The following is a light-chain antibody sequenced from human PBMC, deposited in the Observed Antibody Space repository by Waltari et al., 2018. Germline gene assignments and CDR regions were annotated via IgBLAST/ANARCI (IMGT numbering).Light chain of an antibody. Sequence: EIVLTQSPATLSLSPGERATLSCRASQSVSRYLAWYQQKPGQAPRLLIYDASNRATGIPARFSGSGSGADFTLTISSLEPEESAVCYCQQRSIWPPLTFGGGTKVAIE. CDR2: DAS. J-gene: IGKJ4*01. CDR1: QSVSRY. CDR3: QQRSIWPPLT. V-gene: IGKV3-11*01.